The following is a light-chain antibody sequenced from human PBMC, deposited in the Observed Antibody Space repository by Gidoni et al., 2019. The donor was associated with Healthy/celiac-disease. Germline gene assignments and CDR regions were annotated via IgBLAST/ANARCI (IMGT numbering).Light chain of an antibody. CDR2: AAS. CDR3: QQSYSTPRT. J-gene: IGKJ2*01. Sequence: QLAPTPSSLSASVGDRVTITCRASQSISSYLNWYQQKPGKAPKLLIYAASSLQSGVPSRFSGSGSGTDFTLTISSLQPEDFATYYCQQSYSTPRTFGHGTKVEIK. V-gene: IGKV1-39*01. CDR1: QSISSY.